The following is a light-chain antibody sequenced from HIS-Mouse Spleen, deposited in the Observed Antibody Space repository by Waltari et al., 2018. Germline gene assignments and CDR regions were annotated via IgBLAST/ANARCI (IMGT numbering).Light chain of an antibody. CDR3: CSYAGSSTVV. CDR2: EGS. V-gene: IGLV2-23*01. CDR1: SSDVGRYNL. Sequence: HSALTQPASVSGSPGLSITISCTGTSSDVGRYNLVSWYQQHPGKAPKLMIYEGSKPPSGVSNRFSGSKSGNTASLTISGLQAEDEADYYCCSYAGSSTVVFGGGTKLTVL. J-gene: IGLJ2*01.